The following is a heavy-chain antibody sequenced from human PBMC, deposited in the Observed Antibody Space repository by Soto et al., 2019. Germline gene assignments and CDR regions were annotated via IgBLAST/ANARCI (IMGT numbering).Heavy chain of an antibody. Sequence: EVQLVESGGGLIQPGGSLRLSCAASGFSVSSNYMTWVRQAPGKGLEWVSVIYSGGSTYYADSVKGRFTISRDNSKNTLYRQMNSLRAEDTAVYYCARGSGSLYYFDYWGQGTLVTVSS. D-gene: IGHD1-26*01. J-gene: IGHJ4*02. CDR3: ARGSGSLYYFDY. V-gene: IGHV3-53*01. CDR2: IYSGGST. CDR1: GFSVSSNY.